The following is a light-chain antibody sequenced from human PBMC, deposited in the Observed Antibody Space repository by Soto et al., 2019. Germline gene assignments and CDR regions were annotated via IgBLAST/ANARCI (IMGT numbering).Light chain of an antibody. CDR2: AAS. V-gene: IGKV1-27*01. J-gene: IGKJ2*01. Sequence: DIQMTQSPSSLSASVGDRVTITCRASQGISNCLAWYQQKPGKVPKLLIYAASTLHSGVPSRFSGSGSGTDFTLTSSSLQPEDVATYYCQKYNSATYTFGQGTKLGIK. CDR3: QKYNSATYT. CDR1: QGISNC.